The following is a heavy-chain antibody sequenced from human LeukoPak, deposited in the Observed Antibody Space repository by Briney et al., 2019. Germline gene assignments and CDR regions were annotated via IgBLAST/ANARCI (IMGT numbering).Heavy chain of an antibody. CDR3: ARLLRNIAAAVYYFDY. CDR2: IYPGDSDT. D-gene: IGHD6-13*01. CDR1: GFTFSTHW. J-gene: IGHJ4*02. Sequence: GESLKISCKASGFTFSTHWIGWVRQMPGKGLEWMGSIYPGDSDTIYGPSFQGQVTISVDKSISTAYLQWSSLKASDTAMYYCARLLRNIAAAVYYFDYWGQGTLVTVSS. V-gene: IGHV5-51*01.